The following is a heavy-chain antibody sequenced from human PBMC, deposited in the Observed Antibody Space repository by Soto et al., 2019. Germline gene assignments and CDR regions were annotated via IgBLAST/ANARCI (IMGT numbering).Heavy chain of an antibody. CDR2: ISSSSSYT. V-gene: IGHV3-11*05. Sequence: QVQLVESGGGLVKPGGSLRLSCAASGFTFSDSYMSWIRQAPGKGLEWVSYISSSSSYTDYADSVKGRFTISRDNAKNSLYLQMNSLTAEDTAVYYCARDKRAYGVYYYSMDVCGQGTTVTVSS. J-gene: IGHJ6*02. CDR1: GFTFSDSY. D-gene: IGHD3-10*01. CDR3: ARDKRAYGVYYYSMDV.